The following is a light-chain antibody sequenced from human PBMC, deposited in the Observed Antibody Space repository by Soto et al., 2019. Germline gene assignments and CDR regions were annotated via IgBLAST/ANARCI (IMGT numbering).Light chain of an antibody. CDR1: SSDVGGYNY. V-gene: IGLV2-11*01. Sequence: QSALTQPRSVSGSPGQSVTISYTGTSSDVGGYNYVSWYQQHPGKAPKVMIYDVNKRPSGVPDRFSGSKSGNTASLTISGLQAEDEADYYCCSYAGTYTWVFGGGTKLTVL. CDR3: CSYAGTYTWV. CDR2: DVN. J-gene: IGLJ2*01.